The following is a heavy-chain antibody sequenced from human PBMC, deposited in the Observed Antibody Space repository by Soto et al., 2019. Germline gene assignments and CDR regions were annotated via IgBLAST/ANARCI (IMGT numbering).Heavy chain of an antibody. CDR3: AREPTIDYGMDV. Sequence: SVKVSCKASGGTFSSYAISWVRQAPGQGLEWMGGIIPIFGTANYAQKFQGRVTITADESTSTAYMELSSLRSEDTAVYYCAREPTIDYGMDVWGQGTTVTVSS. CDR2: IIPIFGTA. CDR1: GGTFSSYA. J-gene: IGHJ6*02. V-gene: IGHV1-69*13. D-gene: IGHD1-26*01.